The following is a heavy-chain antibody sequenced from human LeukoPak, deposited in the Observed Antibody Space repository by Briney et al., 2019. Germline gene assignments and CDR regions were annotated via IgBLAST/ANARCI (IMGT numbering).Heavy chain of an antibody. CDR1: GYTFTSYY. V-gene: IGHV1-46*01. D-gene: IGHD2-21*02. CDR3: AREDCGGDCYYYRLYYFDC. J-gene: IGHJ4*02. Sequence: ASVKVSCKASGYTFTSYYMHWVRQAPGQGLEWMGIINPSGGSTSYAQKFQGRVTMTRDTSTSTVYMELSSLRSEDTAVYYCAREDCGGDCYYYRLYYFDCWGQGTLVTVSS. CDR2: INPSGGST.